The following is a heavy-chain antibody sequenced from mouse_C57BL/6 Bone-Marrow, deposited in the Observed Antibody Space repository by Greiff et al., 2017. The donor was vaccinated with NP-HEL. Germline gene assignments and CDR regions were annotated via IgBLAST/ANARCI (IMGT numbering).Heavy chain of an antibody. CDR3: ARGDYGSSHYFDY. CDR1: GFTFSDYY. J-gene: IGHJ2*01. CDR2: ISDGGSYT. D-gene: IGHD1-1*01. Sequence: DVHLVESGGGLVKPGGSLKLSCAASGFTFSDYYMYWVRQTPEKRLEWVATISDGGSYTYYPDSVKGRFTISRDNAKNNLYLQMSSLKSEDTAMYYCARGDYGSSHYFDYWGQGTTLTVSS. V-gene: IGHV5-4*02.